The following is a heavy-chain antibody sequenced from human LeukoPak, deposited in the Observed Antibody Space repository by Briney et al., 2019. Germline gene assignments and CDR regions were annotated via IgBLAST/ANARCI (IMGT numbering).Heavy chain of an antibody. CDR3: VQTTGWPGFDY. J-gene: IGHJ4*02. V-gene: IGHV4-4*09. D-gene: IGHD6-19*01. CDR2: IYDGVPT. Sequence: SETLSLICTTSGLPISRFFWNWVRQPPGKGLEWIGNIYDGVPTFFNPSLKSRVTISVDTSKGQFSLQLASVTAADTAVYYCVQTTGWPGFDYWGQGILVTDSS. CDR1: GLPISRFF.